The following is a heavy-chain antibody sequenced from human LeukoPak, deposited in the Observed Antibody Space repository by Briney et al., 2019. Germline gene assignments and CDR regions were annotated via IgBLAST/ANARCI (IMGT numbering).Heavy chain of an antibody. D-gene: IGHD5-12*01. CDR2: IYPGDSDT. J-gene: IGHJ4*02. V-gene: IGHV5-51*01. CDR3: ATTGYSGYDPSQY. Sequence: GESLKTSCKGSGYSFSAYWIGWVRQMPGKGLEWMGIIYPGDSDTRYSPSFQGQVTISADKSISTAYLQWSSLKASDTAMYYCATTGYSGYDPSQYWGQGTLVTVSS. CDR1: GYSFSAYW.